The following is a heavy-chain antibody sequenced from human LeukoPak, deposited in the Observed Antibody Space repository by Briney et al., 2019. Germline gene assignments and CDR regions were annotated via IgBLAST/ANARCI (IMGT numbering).Heavy chain of an antibody. D-gene: IGHD6-13*01. CDR2: MYYSGNT. V-gene: IGHV4-39*01. Sequence: SETLSLTCTVSGGSISTSSYYWGWIRQPPGKGLEWIGGMYYSGNTYYNPSLKSRVTISVDTSKNQFSLKLSPMSAAGTAVYYCARPIGGGSSSWYFDYWGQGTLVTVSS. J-gene: IGHJ4*02. CDR1: GGSISTSSYY. CDR3: ARPIGGGSSSWYFDY.